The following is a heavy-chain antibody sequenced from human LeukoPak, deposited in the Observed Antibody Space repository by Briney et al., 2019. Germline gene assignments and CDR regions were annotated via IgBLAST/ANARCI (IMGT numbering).Heavy chain of an antibody. J-gene: IGHJ4*02. Sequence: SETLSLTCAVSGGSISSGGYSWSWIRQPPGKGLEWIGYIYYSGSAYYNPSLKSRVTISVDTSKNQFSLKLSSVTAADTAVYYCARAGGSGKGLYSSGPTLSQTYFDYWGQGTLVTVSS. D-gene: IGHD6-19*01. CDR1: GGSISSGGYS. V-gene: IGHV4-30-4*07. CDR3: ARAGGSGKGLYSSGPTLSQTYFDY. CDR2: IYYSGSA.